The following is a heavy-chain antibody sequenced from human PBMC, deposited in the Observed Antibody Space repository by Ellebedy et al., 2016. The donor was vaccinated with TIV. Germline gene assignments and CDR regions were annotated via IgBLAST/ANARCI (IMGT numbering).Heavy chain of an antibody. V-gene: IGHV4-59*08. CDR2: THYSGRS. D-gene: IGHD1-26*01. Sequence: MPSETLSLTCTVSGGSISSYHWNWIRQSPGKGLEWIGYTHYSGRSSYNPSLTSRVTMSVDTSKSQFSLKLSSVTAADTAVYYCAMWDEPKRAFASWGQGTTVTVSS. J-gene: IGHJ3*02. CDR3: AMWDEPKRAFAS. CDR1: GGSISSYH.